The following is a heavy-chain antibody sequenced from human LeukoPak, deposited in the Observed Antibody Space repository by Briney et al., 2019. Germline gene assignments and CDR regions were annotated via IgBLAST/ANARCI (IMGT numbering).Heavy chain of an antibody. CDR2: IGWNTVSV. Sequence: GRSLRLSCATSGFTFYRYAMHWVRQAPGKGLEWVSGIGWNTVSVDYAYSVKGRFTISRDNAKKSLYLQMNSLRPEDTALYYCTKGRNSGSYYRGWGGEFDYWGQGILVTVSS. J-gene: IGHJ4*02. D-gene: IGHD1-26*01. CDR3: TKGRNSGSYYRGWGGEFDY. CDR1: GFTFYRYA. V-gene: IGHV3-9*01.